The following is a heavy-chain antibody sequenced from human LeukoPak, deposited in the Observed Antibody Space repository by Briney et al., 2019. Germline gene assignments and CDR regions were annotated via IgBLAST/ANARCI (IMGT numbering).Heavy chain of an antibody. Sequence: ASVKVSCKASGYTFIDYFIHWMRQTPGQGLEWLGWINPNSGVTRYAQKFQGRVTLTRDTAAYMELSSLKYDDTAVYYCARAVSGTLGGAFDIWAKGQRSPSLQ. CDR2: INPNSGVT. V-gene: IGHV1-2*02. J-gene: IGHJ3*02. CDR3: ARAVSGTLGGAFDI. CDR1: GYTFIDYF. D-gene: IGHD1-14*01.